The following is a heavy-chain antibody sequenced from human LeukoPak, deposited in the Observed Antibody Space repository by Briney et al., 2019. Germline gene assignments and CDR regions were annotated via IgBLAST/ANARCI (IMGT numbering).Heavy chain of an antibody. V-gene: IGHV4-39*07. CDR3: ASAKERFGELLYYFDY. D-gene: IGHD3-10*01. CDR1: GGSISSSSYY. Sequence: PSETLSLTCTVSGGSISSSSYYWGWIRQPPGKGLEWIGSIYYSGSTYYNPSLKSRVTISVDTSKNQFSLKLSSVTAADTAVYYCASAKERFGELLYYFDYWGQGTLVTVSS. CDR2: IYYSGST. J-gene: IGHJ4*02.